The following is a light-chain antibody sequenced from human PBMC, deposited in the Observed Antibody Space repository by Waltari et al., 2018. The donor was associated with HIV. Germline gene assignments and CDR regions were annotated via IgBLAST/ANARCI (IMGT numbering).Light chain of an antibody. CDR2: GAS. V-gene: IGKV3-15*01. CDR3: QQYNNWPQT. Sequence: EIVMTQSPATLSVSPGERATLPCRASQTVSTTLAWYQQTPGQAPRLLIFGASNRATGIPARFSGSGSGTEFTLTISSLQSEDFAVYYCQQYNNWPQTFGQGTNLEIK. J-gene: IGKJ2*01. CDR1: QTVSTT.